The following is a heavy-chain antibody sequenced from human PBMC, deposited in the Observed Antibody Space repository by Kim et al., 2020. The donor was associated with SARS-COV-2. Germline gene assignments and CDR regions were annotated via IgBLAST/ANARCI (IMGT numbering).Heavy chain of an antibody. CDR3: ATNLAAAGVV. V-gene: IGHV3-66*01. D-gene: IGHD6-13*01. Sequence: YYVDSVKGRFIISRDNSKNTLYLQMSSLGVEDTAVYYCATNLAAAGVVWGQGTLVTVSS. J-gene: IGHJ4*02.